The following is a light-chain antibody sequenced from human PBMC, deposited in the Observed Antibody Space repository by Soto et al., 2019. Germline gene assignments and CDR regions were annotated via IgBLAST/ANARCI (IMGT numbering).Light chain of an antibody. V-gene: IGKV3D-20*02. Sequence: EIVLTQSPGTLSLSPGERATLSFRSSQSVGSTYLGWYQQKPGQAPRLLIYGASRRATGIPDRFSGSGSGTDFTLTISSLEPEDFGVFYCQQRFDWPKITFGQGTRLEIK. CDR2: GAS. J-gene: IGKJ5*01. CDR1: QSVGSTY. CDR3: QQRFDWPKIT.